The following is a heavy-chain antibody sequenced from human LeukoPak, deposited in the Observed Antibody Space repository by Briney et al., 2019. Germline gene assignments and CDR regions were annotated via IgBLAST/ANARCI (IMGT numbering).Heavy chain of an antibody. D-gene: IGHD1-26*01. CDR3: ASLRERSYYARGFDY. J-gene: IGHJ4*02. V-gene: IGHV4-38-2*02. CDR2: IYPSGTT. Sequence: PSETLSLTCTVSGYSISSGYYWGWIRQPPGKGLEWIGNIYPSGTTYYNPSLKSRVTISVATSKNQFSLKLSSVTAADTAVYYCASLRERSYYARGFDYWGQGTLVTVSS. CDR1: GYSISSGYY.